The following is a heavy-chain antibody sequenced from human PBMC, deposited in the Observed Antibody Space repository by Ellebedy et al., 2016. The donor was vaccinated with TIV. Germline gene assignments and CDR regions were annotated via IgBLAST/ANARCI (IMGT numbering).Heavy chain of an antibody. CDR2: VKGSGVST. Sequence: GESLKISCGASGFIFDDFGMDWVRQAPGKGLEWVSIVKGSGVSTYYADSVKGRFTISRDNSKNTLYLQMNSLRAEDTAVYYCAKVYSSIDYWGQGTLVTVSS. D-gene: IGHD6-13*01. CDR1: GFIFDDFG. CDR3: AKVYSSIDY. V-gene: IGHV3-23*01. J-gene: IGHJ4*02.